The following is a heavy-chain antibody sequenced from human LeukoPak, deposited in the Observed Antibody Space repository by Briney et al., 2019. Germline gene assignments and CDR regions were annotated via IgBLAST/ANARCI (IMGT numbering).Heavy chain of an antibody. Sequence: SETLSLTCTVSGGSVSSGSYYWSWIRQPPGKGLEWIGYIYYSGSTNYNPSLKSRVTISVDTSKNQFSLKLSSVTAADTAVYYCARDHCYGSGDDYYYYYGMDVWGKGTTVTVSS. V-gene: IGHV4-61*01. CDR3: ARDHCYGSGDDYYYYYGMDV. D-gene: IGHD3-10*01. J-gene: IGHJ6*04. CDR1: GGSVSSGSYY. CDR2: IYYSGST.